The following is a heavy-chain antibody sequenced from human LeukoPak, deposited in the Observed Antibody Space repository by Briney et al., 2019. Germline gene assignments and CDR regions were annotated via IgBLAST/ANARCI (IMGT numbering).Heavy chain of an antibody. CDR3: AKDSDGSGSYSFDY. V-gene: IGHV3-23*01. Sequence: HTGGSLRLSCAASGFTFSNYAMSWVRQAPGKGLAWVSSISSIGTSTYYADSVKGRFTISRDNSKNTLYLQMNSLRAEDTPVYYCAKDSDGSGSYSFDYWGQGTLVTVSS. J-gene: IGHJ4*02. D-gene: IGHD3-10*01. CDR2: ISSIGTST. CDR1: GFTFSNYA.